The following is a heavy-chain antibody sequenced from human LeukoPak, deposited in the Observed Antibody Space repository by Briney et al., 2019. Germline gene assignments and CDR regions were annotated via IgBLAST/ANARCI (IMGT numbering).Heavy chain of an antibody. V-gene: IGHV1-69*04. CDR3: ASQGVDYYDSSRNAFDI. CDR1: GGTFSSYA. CDR2: IIPIFGIA. Sequence: SVTVSCKASGGTFSSYAISWVRQAPGQGLEWMGRIIPIFGIANYAQKFQGRVTITADKSTSTAYMELSSLRSEDTAVYYCASQGVDYYDSSRNAFDIWGQGIMVTVSS. J-gene: IGHJ3*02. D-gene: IGHD3-22*01.